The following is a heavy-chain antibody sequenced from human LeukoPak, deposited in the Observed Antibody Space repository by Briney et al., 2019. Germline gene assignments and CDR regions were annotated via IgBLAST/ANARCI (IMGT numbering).Heavy chain of an antibody. CDR3: ARLSDPIGPNEDY. Sequence: SETLSLTCAVYGGSFSGYYWSWIRQPPGKGLEWIGEINHSGSTNYNPSLKSRVTISVDTSKNQFSLKLSSVTAADTAVHYCARLSDPIGPNEDYWGQGTLVTVSS. CDR2: INHSGST. J-gene: IGHJ4*02. D-gene: IGHD2/OR15-2a*01. V-gene: IGHV4-34*01. CDR1: GGSFSGYY.